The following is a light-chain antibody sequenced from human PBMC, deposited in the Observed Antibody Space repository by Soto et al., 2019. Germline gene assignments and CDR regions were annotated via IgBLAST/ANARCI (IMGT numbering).Light chain of an antibody. CDR3: QQLGGYPIT. CDR2: AAS. Sequence: PLTQSPSSLSASVGDRVTITCRASQGISSYLAWYQQEPGKAPKLLIYAASTLQSGVPSRFSGSGSGTDFTLTISSLQPEDFATYYCQQLGGYPITFGQGTRLEIK. CDR1: QGISSY. J-gene: IGKJ5*01. V-gene: IGKV1-9*01.